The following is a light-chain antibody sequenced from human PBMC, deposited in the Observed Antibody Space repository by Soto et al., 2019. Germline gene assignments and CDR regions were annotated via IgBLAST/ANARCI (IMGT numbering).Light chain of an antibody. CDR2: GAS. CDR3: QQYGSARALS. CDR1: QTVFNNY. Sequence: EVVLTQSPGTLSLSPGERATLSCRASQTVFNNYLAWYQQKPGQAPWLLIYGASNRATGIPDRFSGSGSGTDFTLTITGLEHEDFGVYYCQQYGSARALSFGGGTKVEFK. V-gene: IGKV3-20*01. J-gene: IGKJ4*01.